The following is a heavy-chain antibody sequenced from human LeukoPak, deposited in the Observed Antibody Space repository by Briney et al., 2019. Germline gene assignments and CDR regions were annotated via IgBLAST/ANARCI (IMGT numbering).Heavy chain of an antibody. CDR3: ARGPWGIVGGDGAFDI. J-gene: IGHJ3*02. D-gene: IGHD2-21*02. CDR2: ISGSGVST. Sequence: GGSLRLSCAASGFRFSSYAMSWVRQAPGKGLEWVSAISGSGVSTYYADSVKGRFTVSRDNSKNTLYLQMNSLRADDMAVYYCARGPWGIVGGDGAFDIWGQGTMVTVSS. CDR1: GFRFSSYA. V-gene: IGHV3-23*01.